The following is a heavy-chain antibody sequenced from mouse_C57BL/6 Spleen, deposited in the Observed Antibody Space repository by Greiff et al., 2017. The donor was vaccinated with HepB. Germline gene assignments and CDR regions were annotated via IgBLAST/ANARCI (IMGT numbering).Heavy chain of an antibody. CDR3: ARDSNYGYFDY. Sequence: EVQLQESGPGLVKPSQSLSLTCSVTGYSITSGYYWNWIRQFPGNKLEWMGYISYDGSNNYNPSLNNRISITRDTSKNQFFLKLNSVTTEDTATYYCARDSNYGYFDYWGQGTTLTVSS. J-gene: IGHJ2*01. CDR2: ISYDGSN. V-gene: IGHV3-6*01. CDR1: GYSITSGYY. D-gene: IGHD2-5*01.